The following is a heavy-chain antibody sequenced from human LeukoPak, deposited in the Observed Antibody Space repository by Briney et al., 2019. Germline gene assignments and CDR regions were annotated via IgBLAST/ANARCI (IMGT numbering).Heavy chain of an antibody. CDR3: AKSSPGVVQWLMDYYYGMDV. V-gene: IGHV3-30-3*02. D-gene: IGHD6-19*01. CDR1: GFTFSSYA. CDR2: ISYDGSNK. J-gene: IGHJ6*02. Sequence: QPGRSLRLSCAASGFTFSSYAMHWVRQAPGKGLEWVAVISYDGSNKYYADSVKGRFTISRDNSKNTLYLQMNSLRAEDTAVYYCAKSSPGVVQWLMDYYYGMDVWGQGTTVTVSS.